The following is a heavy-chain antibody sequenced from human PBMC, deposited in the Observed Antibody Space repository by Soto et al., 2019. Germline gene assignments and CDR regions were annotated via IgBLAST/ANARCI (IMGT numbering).Heavy chain of an antibody. CDR2: IYYSGST. V-gene: IGHV4-59*01. J-gene: IGHJ6*02. Sequence: SETLSLTCTVSGGSISSYYWSWIRQPPGKGLEWIGYIYYSGSTNYNPSLKGRVTISVDTSKNQFSLKLSSVTAADTAVYYCAREGSYKNYYYYGMDGWGQGTTVTVSS. CDR1: GGSISSYY. D-gene: IGHD2-15*01. CDR3: AREGSYKNYYYYGMDG.